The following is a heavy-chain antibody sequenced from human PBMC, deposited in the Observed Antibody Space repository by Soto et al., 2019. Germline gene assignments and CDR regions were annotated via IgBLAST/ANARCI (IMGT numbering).Heavy chain of an antibody. D-gene: IGHD6-13*01. V-gene: IGHV1-69*02. J-gene: IGHJ4*01. CDR2: IIPILGIA. CDR1: GGTFSSYT. CDR3: ARFSPGIAAAGTEGALHY. Sequence: SVKGSCKAAGGTFSSYTISWGRQAPGQGLEWMGRIIPILGIANYAQKFQGRVTITADKSTSTAYMELSSLRSEDTAVYYCARFSPGIAAAGTEGALHYWGHAPLVTV.